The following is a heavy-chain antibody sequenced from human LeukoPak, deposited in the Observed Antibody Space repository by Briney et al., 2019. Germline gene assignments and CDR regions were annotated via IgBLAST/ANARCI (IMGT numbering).Heavy chain of an antibody. Sequence: GGSLRLSCAASGFTFSSYGMHWVRQAPGKGLEWVAVISYDGSNKYYADSVKGRFTISRDNSKNTLYLQMNSLRAEDTAVYYCARRPALNYYYYGMDVWGQGTTVTVSS. D-gene: IGHD2-2*01. CDR3: ARRPALNYYYYGMDV. CDR1: GFTFSSYG. J-gene: IGHJ6*02. V-gene: IGHV3-30*03. CDR2: ISYDGSNK.